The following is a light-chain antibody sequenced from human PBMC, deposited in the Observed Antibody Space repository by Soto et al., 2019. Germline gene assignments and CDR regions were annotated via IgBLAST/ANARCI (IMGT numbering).Light chain of an antibody. CDR3: QQYNNWPLT. J-gene: IGKJ1*01. Sequence: TKTVSPGERATLSCRASQSVSSNLAWYQQKPGQAPRLLIYGASTRATGIPARFSGSGSGTEFTLTISSLQSEDFAVYYCQQYNNWPLTFGQGTKVDIK. V-gene: IGKV3-15*01. CDR2: GAS. CDR1: QSVSSN.